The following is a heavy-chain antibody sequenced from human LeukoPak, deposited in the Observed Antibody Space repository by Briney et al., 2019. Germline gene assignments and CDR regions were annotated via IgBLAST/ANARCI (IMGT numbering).Heavy chain of an antibody. J-gene: IGHJ4*02. CDR1: GFTFSSYS. CDR2: ISSSSSYI. V-gene: IGHV3-21*01. Sequence: GGSLRLSCAASGFTFSSYSMNWVRQAPGKGLEWVSSISSSSSYIYYADSVKGRFTISRDNAKNSLYLQMNSLRAEDTAVYYCARVPYYYDSSGYFHYWGQGTLVTVSS. CDR3: ARVPYYYDSSGYFHY. D-gene: IGHD3-22*01.